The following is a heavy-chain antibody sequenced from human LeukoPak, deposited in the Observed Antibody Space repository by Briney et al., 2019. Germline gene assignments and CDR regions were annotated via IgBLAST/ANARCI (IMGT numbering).Heavy chain of an antibody. D-gene: IGHD3-22*01. Sequence: GGSLRLSCAASGFTFSSYWMHWVRQAPGKGLVWVSRINSDGSSTSYADSVKGRFTISRDNAKNTLYLQMNSLRAEDTAVYYCAWGRYYYDSSGPFDYWGQGTLVTVSS. CDR1: GFTFSSYW. CDR3: AWGRYYYDSSGPFDY. CDR2: INSDGSST. V-gene: IGHV3-74*01. J-gene: IGHJ4*02.